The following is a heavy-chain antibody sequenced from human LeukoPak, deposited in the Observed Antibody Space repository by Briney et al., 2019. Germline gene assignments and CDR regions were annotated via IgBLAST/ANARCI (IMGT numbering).Heavy chain of an antibody. D-gene: IGHD3-10*01. CDR2: IYYSGST. V-gene: IGHV4-59*01. J-gene: IGHJ6*02. Sequence: SETLSLTCTVSGGSISSYYWSWIRQPPGKGLEWIGYIYYSGSTNYNPSLKSRVTISVDTSKNQFSLKLSSVTAADTAVYYCARTNVGSSYYYYYGMDVWGQGTTVTVSS. CDR1: GGSISSYY. CDR3: ARTNVGSSYYYYYGMDV.